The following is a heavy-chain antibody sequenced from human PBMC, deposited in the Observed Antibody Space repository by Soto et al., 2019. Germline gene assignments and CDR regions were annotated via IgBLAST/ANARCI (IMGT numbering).Heavy chain of an antibody. CDR2: INPNSGGT. J-gene: IGHJ6*02. CDR3: ASGVGLCSGGSCYSKYYYYYGMDV. Sequence: QVQLVQSGAEVKKPGASVKVSCKASGYTFTGYYMHWVRQAPGQGLEWMGWINPNSGGTNYAQKCQGRVTMTRDTSISTAYMELSRLRSDDTAVYYCASGVGLCSGGSCYSKYYYYYGMDVWGQGTTVTVSS. D-gene: IGHD2-15*01. CDR1: GYTFTGYY. V-gene: IGHV1-2*02.